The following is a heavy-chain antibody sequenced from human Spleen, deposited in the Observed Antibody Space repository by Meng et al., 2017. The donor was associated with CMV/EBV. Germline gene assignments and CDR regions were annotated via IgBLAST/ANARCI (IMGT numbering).Heavy chain of an antibody. J-gene: IGHJ5*02. CDR3: ARGGAYCGGDCYPRP. CDR2: SNAGNGNT. Sequence: ASVKVSCKASGYTFTSYAMHWVRQAPGQRLEWMGWSNAGNGNTKYSQEFQGRVTITRDTSASTAYMELSSLRSDDTAVYYCARGGAYCGGDCYPRPWGQGTLVTVSS. V-gene: IGHV1-3*02. D-gene: IGHD2-21*01. CDR1: GYTFTSYA.